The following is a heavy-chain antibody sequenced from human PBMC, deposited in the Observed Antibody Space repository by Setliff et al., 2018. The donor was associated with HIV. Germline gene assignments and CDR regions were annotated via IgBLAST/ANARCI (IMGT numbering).Heavy chain of an antibody. V-gene: IGHV1-18*03. CDR2: ISASNGQT. Sequence: ASVKVSCKASGYRFTSYHISWVRQAPGQGLEWLGRISASNGQTDYGHNYQGRLSMTTDSSTTTAYMELASLRIDDMAVYYCARDVAYTGYNSDSWGQGTLVTVSS. CDR1: GYRFTSYH. J-gene: IGHJ5*01. D-gene: IGHD5-18*01. CDR3: ARDVAYTGYNSDS.